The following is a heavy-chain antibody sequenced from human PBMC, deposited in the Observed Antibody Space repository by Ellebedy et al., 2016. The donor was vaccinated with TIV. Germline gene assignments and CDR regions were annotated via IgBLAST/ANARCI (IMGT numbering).Heavy chain of an antibody. Sequence: SETLSLXXTVSGGSLTAYYWSWIRQPPGKGLEWIGYVHSIGNTNYNPSLKSRVTISIDTSENQLSLKLGSVTAADTAVYYCARALVGTTSFFGYWGQGTLVTVSS. CDR2: VHSIGNT. J-gene: IGHJ4*02. D-gene: IGHD2-21*01. V-gene: IGHV4-59*01. CDR3: ARALVGTTSFFGY. CDR1: GGSLTAYY.